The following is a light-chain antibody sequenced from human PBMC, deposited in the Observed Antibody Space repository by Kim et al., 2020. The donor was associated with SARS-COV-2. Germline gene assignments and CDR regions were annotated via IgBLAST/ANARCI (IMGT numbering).Light chain of an antibody. CDR3: QAYDSSLSGYV. CDR2: GNS. V-gene: IGLV1-40*01. CDR1: SSNIRAGYD. Sequence: QYVLTQPPSVSGAPGQRVTITCTGSSSNIRAGYDVHWYQQLPGTAPKLLIYGNSNRPSGVPDRFSGSKSGTSASLAITGLQAEDEADYYCQAYDSSLSGYVFGSGTKLTVL. J-gene: IGLJ1*01.